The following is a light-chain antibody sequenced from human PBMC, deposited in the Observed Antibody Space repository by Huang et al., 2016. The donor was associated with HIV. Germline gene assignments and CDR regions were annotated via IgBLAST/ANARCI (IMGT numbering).Light chain of an antibody. J-gene: IGKJ1*01. CDR2: AAS. V-gene: IGKV1-39*01. CDR1: QTISNY. CDR3: QQSSISPWT. Sequence: DIQMTQSPSSLSASVGDRVTITCRASQTISNYLNWYQQKPGKATKLLIYAASDLQSGVPSRFSGRGSGTYFTLTISSLQPEDSATYYCQQSSISPWTFGQGTRVEIK.